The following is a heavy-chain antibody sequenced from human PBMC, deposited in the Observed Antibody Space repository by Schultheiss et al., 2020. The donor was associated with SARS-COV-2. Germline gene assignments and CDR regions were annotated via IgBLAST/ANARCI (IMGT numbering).Heavy chain of an antibody. CDR1: GGSISSYY. CDR2: IYYSGST. V-gene: IGHV4-59*12. D-gene: IGHD3-3*01. Sequence: SETLSLTCTVSGGSISSYYWSWIRQPPGKGLEWIGYIYYSGSTYYNPSLKSRVTISVDTSKNQFSLKLSSVTAADTAVYYCARGEVSNYDFWSGTYYYYGMDVWGQGTTVTVSS. CDR3: ARGEVSNYDFWSGTYYYYGMDV. J-gene: IGHJ6*02.